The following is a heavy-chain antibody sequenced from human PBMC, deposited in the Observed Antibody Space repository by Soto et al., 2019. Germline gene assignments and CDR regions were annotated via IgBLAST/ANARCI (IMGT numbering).Heavy chain of an antibody. Sequence: QVQLQESGPGLLKPSETLSLTCSVSGGSVSDKTYYWGWFRQPPGKRLEWIGYVYYSGTTNYNPSLKSRVTLSVDLSKNRFSQRLSSVTTADTALYYCARTTAVPNTLRSRYFFDYWGQGTLVTVSS. D-gene: IGHD4-17*01. J-gene: IGHJ4*02. CDR2: VYYSGTT. CDR1: GGSVSDKTYY. CDR3: ARTTAVPNTLRSRYFFDY. V-gene: IGHV4-61*01.